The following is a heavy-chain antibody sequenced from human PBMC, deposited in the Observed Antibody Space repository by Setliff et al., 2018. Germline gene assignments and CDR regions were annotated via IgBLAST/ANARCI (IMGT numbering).Heavy chain of an antibody. J-gene: IGHJ4*02. V-gene: IGHV4-61*09. D-gene: IGHD3-22*01. CDR1: GDSISGGTYS. Sequence: SETLSLTCTVSGDSISGGTYSWSWIRQPAGKGLEWFGHVYKTGSIIYNPSLKSRVTISSDTSKNQFSLNLYSVTAADTAVYYCARAYDSSGRYGESHTYYFDNWGQGTLVTVSS. CDR3: ARAYDSSGRYGESHTYYFDN. CDR2: VYKTGSI.